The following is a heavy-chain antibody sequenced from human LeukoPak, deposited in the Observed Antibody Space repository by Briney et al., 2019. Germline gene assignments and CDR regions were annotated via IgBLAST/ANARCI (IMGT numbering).Heavy chain of an antibody. V-gene: IGHV4-61*02. Sequence: PSQTLSLTRTVSGGSISSGSYYWSWIRQPAGKGLEWIGRIYTSGSTNYNPSLKSRVTISVDTSKNQFSLKLSSVTAADTAVYYCARDTWFGDNYYYYYYMDVWGKGTTVTVSS. CDR2: IYTSGST. D-gene: IGHD3-10*01. CDR1: GGSISSGSYY. CDR3: ARDTWFGDNYYYYYYMDV. J-gene: IGHJ6*03.